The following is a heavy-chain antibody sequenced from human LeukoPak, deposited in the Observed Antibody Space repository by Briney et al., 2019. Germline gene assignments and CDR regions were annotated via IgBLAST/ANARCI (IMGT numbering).Heavy chain of an antibody. CDR2: IYTSGST. Sequence: SETLSLTCTVSGGSISSGSYYWSWIRQPAGKGLEWIGRIYTSGSTNYNPSLKSRVTISVDTSKNQFSLKLSSVTAADTAVYYCGREGHCSGGSCSPEALDYWGQETRVTVPS. J-gene: IGHJ4*02. CDR1: GGSISSGSYY. D-gene: IGHD2-15*01. CDR3: GREGHCSGGSCSPEALDY. V-gene: IGHV4-61*02.